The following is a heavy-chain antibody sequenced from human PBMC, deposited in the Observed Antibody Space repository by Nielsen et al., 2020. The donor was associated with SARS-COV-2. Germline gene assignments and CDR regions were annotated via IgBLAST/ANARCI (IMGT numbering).Heavy chain of an antibody. CDR3: ARDYWGRRDGYTSGWFDP. CDR2: INPSGGST. D-gene: IGHD5-24*01. Sequence: WVRQAPGQGLEWMGIINPSGGSTSYAQKFQGRVTMTRDTSTNTVYMELSSLRSEDTAVYYCARDYWGRRDGYTSGWFDPWGQGTLVTVSS. V-gene: IGHV1-46*01. J-gene: IGHJ5*02.